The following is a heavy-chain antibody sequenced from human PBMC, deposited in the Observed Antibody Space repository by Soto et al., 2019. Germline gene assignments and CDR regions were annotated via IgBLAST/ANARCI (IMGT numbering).Heavy chain of an antibody. V-gene: IGHV1-69*01. J-gene: IGHJ6*02. CDR3: ARSQGGSSSLDIYYYYYYGMDV. Sequence: QVQLVQSGAEVKKPGSSVKVSCKAPGGTFSSYAISWVRQAPGQGLEWMGGIIPIFGTANYEQKFQGRATITADESTSTGYMALSSLRSEDTAVYYCARSQGGSSSLDIYYYYYYGMDVWGQGTTVTVSS. D-gene: IGHD2-15*01. CDR1: GGTFSSYA. CDR2: IIPIFGTA.